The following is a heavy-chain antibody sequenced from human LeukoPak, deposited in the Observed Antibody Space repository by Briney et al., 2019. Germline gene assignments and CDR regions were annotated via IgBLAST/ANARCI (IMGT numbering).Heavy chain of an antibody. CDR1: GGTFSSYA. Sequence: ASVKVSRKASGGTFSSYAISWVRQAPGQGLEWMGGIIPILGTANYAQKFQGRVTITADESTSTAYMELSSLRSEDTAVYYCARVPVSRYYGPVYGMDVWAKGPRSPSP. CDR3: ARVPVSRYYGPVYGMDV. D-gene: IGHD3-10*01. CDR2: IIPILGTA. J-gene: IGHJ6*02. V-gene: IGHV1-69*13.